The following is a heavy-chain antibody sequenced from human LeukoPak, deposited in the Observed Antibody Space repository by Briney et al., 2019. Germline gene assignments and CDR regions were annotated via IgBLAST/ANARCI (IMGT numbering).Heavy chain of an antibody. CDR1: GFTFSSYA. Sequence: GGSLRLSCAASGFTFSSYAMSWVRQAPGKGLEWVSAISGSGGSTYYADSVKGRFTISRDNSKNTLYLQMNSLRAEDTAVYYCAEVMYYYGSGSYPKLPYFDYWGQGTLVTVSS. V-gene: IGHV3-23*01. D-gene: IGHD3-10*01. CDR2: ISGSGGST. CDR3: AEVMYYYGSGSYPKLPYFDY. J-gene: IGHJ4*02.